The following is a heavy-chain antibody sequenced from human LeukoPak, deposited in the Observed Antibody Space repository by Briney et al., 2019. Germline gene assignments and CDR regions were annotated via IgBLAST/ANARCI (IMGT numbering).Heavy chain of an antibody. CDR2: IYYRFKWYD. CDR1: GDSVSSNGAA. Sequence: SQTLSLTCAISGDSVSSNGAAWSWIRQSPSRGLEWLGRIYYRFKWYDDYAVSVKSRITINPDTSKNQISLQLNSVTPEDTAVYYCALGLWNRAGAGTFDYWGQGSLVTVSS. D-gene: IGHD6-13*01. J-gene: IGHJ4*02. CDR3: ALGLWNRAGAGTFDY. V-gene: IGHV6-1*01.